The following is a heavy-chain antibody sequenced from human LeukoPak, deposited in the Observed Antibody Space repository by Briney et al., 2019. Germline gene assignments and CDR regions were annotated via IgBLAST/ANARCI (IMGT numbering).Heavy chain of an antibody. CDR1: GFTFSSYA. J-gene: IGHJ5*02. CDR2: ISGSGGST. D-gene: IGHD3-22*01. V-gene: IGHV3-23*01. Sequence: GSLRLSCAASGFTFSSYAMSWVRQAPGKGLEWVSVISGSGGSTYYVDSVKGRFTISRDNSKNTLSLQMNSLRAEDTAVYYCAKGDSGYYYDSSGYLNWFDPWGQGTLVTVSS. CDR3: AKGDSGYYYDSSGYLNWFDP.